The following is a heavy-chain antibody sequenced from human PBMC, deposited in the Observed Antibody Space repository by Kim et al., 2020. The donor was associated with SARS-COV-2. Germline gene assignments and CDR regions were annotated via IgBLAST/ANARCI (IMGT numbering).Heavy chain of an antibody. V-gene: IGHV4-59*08. CDR3: ARHDGGGTFFDAFDL. Sequence: PSLMSRITISVDTSKNQFSLRLGSVTATDTAVYFCARHDGGGTFFDAFDLWGHGTMVTVSS. J-gene: IGHJ3*01. D-gene: IGHD1-26*01.